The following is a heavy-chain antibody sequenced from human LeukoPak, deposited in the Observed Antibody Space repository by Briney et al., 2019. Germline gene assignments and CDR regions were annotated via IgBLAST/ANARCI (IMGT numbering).Heavy chain of an antibody. CDR3: AKIHDDSGYYYEYFEF. Sequence: SVKVSCKASGGTFRNSGISWVRQAPGQGLEYVGRIIPILDITEYGKTSPGRVTITADTATDTFYMELSGLRSEDTAVYYCAKIHDDSGYYYEYFEFWGQGTLITVSS. J-gene: IGHJ1*01. D-gene: IGHD3-22*01. CDR2: IIPILDIT. V-gene: IGHV1-69*04. CDR1: GGTFRNSG.